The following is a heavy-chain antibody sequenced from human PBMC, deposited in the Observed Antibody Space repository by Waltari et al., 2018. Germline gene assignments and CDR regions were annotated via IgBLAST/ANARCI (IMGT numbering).Heavy chain of an antibody. CDR2: INHSGST. Sequence: QVQLQKWGAGLLKPSETLSLTCAVYGGSFSGYYWSGFSQPPGKGLEWIGEINHSGSTNYNPSLKSRVTISVDTSKNQFSLKLSSVTAADTAVYYCARGRIAAAGVRYWGQGTLVTVSS. CDR3: ARGRIAAAGVRY. J-gene: IGHJ4*02. D-gene: IGHD6-13*01. CDR1: GGSFSGYY. V-gene: IGHV4-34*01.